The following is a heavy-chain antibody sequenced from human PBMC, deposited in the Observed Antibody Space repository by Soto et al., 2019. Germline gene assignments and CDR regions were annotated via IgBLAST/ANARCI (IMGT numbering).Heavy chain of an antibody. D-gene: IGHD2-8*01. Sequence: GGSLRLSCAASGFTVSNNYMSWVRQAPGKGLEWVSSITSGSSFIDYADSVKGRFTISRDDAKNSLFLQMSSLRADDTAVYYCARSQRNGAMDVWGQGTTVTVSS. J-gene: IGHJ6*02. CDR2: ITSGSSFI. V-gene: IGHV3-21*01. CDR1: GFTVSNNY. CDR3: ARSQRNGAMDV.